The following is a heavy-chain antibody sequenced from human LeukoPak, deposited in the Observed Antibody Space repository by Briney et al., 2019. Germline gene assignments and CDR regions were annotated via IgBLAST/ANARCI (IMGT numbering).Heavy chain of an antibody. Sequence: GGSLRLSCAASGFTFSSYSMNWVRQAPGEGLEWVSSISSSSSYLYYADSVKGRFTISRDNAKNSLYLQMNSLRAEDTAVYYCARGGSSGWWAFDIWGQGTMVTVSS. CDR3: ARGGSSGWWAFDI. CDR1: GFTFSSYS. V-gene: IGHV3-21*01. CDR2: ISSSSSYL. D-gene: IGHD6-19*01. J-gene: IGHJ3*02.